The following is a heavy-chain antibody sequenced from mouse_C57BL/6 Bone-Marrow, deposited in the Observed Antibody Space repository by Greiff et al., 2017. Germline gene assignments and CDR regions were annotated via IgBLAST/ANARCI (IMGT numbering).Heavy chain of an antibody. V-gene: IGHV5-4*01. CDR1: GFTFSSYA. CDR3: AREGYDGSSYVDDCDD. D-gene: IGHD1-1*01. CDR2: ISDGGSYT. Sequence: EVQRVESGGGLVKPGGSLKFSCAASGFTFSSYAMSWVRQTPEKRLEWVATISDGGSYTYYPDNVKGRFTISRDNAKNNLYLQMSQLKSEDTAMYYCAREGYDGSSYVDDCDDGGQGTALTVPS. J-gene: IGHJ2*01.